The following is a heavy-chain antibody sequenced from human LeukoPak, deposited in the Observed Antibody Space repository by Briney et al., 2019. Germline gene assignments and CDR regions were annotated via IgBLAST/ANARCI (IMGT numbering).Heavy chain of an antibody. V-gene: IGHV4-39*01. CDR1: GGSISSSSYY. CDR2: IYYSGST. CDR3: ARNGYEGFDY. D-gene: IGHD5-12*01. J-gene: IGHJ4*02. Sequence: SQTLSLTCTVSGGSISSSSYYWGWIRQPPGKGLEWIGSIYYSGSTYYNPSLKSRVTISVDTSKNQFSLKLSSVTAADTAVYYCARNGYEGFDYWGQGTLVTVSS.